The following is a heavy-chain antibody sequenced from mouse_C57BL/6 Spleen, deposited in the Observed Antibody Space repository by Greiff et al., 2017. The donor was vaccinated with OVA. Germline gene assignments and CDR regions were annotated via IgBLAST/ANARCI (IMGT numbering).Heavy chain of an antibody. J-gene: IGHJ4*01. CDR3: ARGGNWYAMDY. D-gene: IGHD2-1*01. CDR2: ISYDGSN. Sequence: EVHLVESGPGLVKPSQSLSLTCSVTGYSITSGYYWNWIRQFPGNKLEWMGYISYDGSNNYNPSLKNRISITRDTSKNQFFLKLNSVTTEDTATYYCARGGNWYAMDYWGQGTSVTVSS. V-gene: IGHV3-6*01. CDR1: GYSITSGYY.